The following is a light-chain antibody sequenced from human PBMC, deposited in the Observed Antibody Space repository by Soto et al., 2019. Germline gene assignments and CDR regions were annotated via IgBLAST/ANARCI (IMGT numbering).Light chain of an antibody. V-gene: IGKV2-28*01. CDR2: LGS. CDR3: MQALQTPFT. J-gene: IGKJ5*01. Sequence: DIVMTQSPLSLPVTPGEPASISCRSSQSLLHSNGYNYLDWYLQKPGQSPQLLIYLGSTRASGVPDRFCGSGSGIDFTLKISRVEAEDVGVYYCMQALQTPFTFGQGTRLEIK. CDR1: QSLLHSNGYNY.